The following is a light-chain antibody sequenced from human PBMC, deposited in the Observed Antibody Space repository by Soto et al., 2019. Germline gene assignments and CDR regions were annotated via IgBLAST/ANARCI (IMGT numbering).Light chain of an antibody. J-gene: IGLJ2*01. Sequence: QSALTQPASVSGSPGQSITISCTGSGSDVGGFNFVSWYQQHPGKAPKLMIYDVSNRPSGVSNRFSGSTSGNTASLPTSGLQAEYEADYYCSSYTTGSTPVVFGRGTKLTVL. CDR1: GSDVGGFNF. CDR2: DVS. V-gene: IGLV2-14*01. CDR3: SSYTTGSTPVV.